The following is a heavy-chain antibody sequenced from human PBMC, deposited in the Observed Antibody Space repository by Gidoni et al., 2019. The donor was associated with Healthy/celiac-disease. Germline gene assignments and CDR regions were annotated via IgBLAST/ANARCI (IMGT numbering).Heavy chain of an antibody. Sequence: EVQLLESGGGLVQPGGSLRLSCAASGFTFSSYAISWVRQAPGKGLEWVSAISGSGGSTYYADSVKGRFTISRDNSKNTLYLQMNSLRAEDTAVYYCAKEGTSADFWSGYYTPFDYWGQGTLVTVSS. CDR3: AKEGTSADFWSGYYTPFDY. D-gene: IGHD3-3*01. V-gene: IGHV3-23*01. CDR2: ISGSGGST. J-gene: IGHJ4*02. CDR1: GFTFSSYA.